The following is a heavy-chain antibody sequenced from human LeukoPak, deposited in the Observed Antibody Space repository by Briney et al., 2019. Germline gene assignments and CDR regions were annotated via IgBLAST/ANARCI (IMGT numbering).Heavy chain of an antibody. D-gene: IGHD1-26*01. Sequence: GGSLRLSCAASGFTFSNAWMSWVRQAPGKGLEWVGRIKSKTDGGTTDYAAPVKGRFTISRDDSKNTLYLQMNSLKTEDTAVYYCTTDEGSGSRILDYWGQGTLVTVSS. CDR2: IKSKTDGGTT. CDR3: TTDEGSGSRILDY. CDR1: GFTFSNAW. J-gene: IGHJ4*02. V-gene: IGHV3-15*01.